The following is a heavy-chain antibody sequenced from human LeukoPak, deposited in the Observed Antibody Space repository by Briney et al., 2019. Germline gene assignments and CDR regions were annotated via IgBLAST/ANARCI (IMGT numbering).Heavy chain of an antibody. D-gene: IGHD3-10*01. CDR3: ARLVDYCGSGSLYYFDY. Sequence: PGGSLRLSCAASGFTFSDYYMSWIRQAPGKGLEWISYISSSGSTIYYADSVKGRFTISRDNAKNSLYLQMNSLRAEDTGVYYCARLVDYCGSGSLYYFDYWGQGTLVTVSS. V-gene: IGHV3-11*01. CDR2: ISSSGSTI. CDR1: GFTFSDYY. J-gene: IGHJ4*02.